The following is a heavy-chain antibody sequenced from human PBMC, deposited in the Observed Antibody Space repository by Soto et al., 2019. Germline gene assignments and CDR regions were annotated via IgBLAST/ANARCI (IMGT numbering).Heavy chain of an antibody. J-gene: IGHJ3*02. CDR2: ISWNSGSI. V-gene: IGHV3-9*01. D-gene: IGHD2-2*01. Sequence: GGSLRLSCAASGFTFDDYAMHWVRQAPGKGLEWVSGISWNSGSIGYADSVKGRFTISRDNAKNSLYLQMNSLRAEDTALYYCAKVYCSSTSCYAYAFDIWGQGTMVTVSS. CDR1: GFTFDDYA. CDR3: AKVYCSSTSCYAYAFDI.